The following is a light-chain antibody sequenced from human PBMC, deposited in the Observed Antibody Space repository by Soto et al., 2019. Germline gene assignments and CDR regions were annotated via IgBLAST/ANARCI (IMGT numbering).Light chain of an antibody. CDR3: CSDAGSYTAV. V-gene: IGLV2-11*01. CDR2: DVS. J-gene: IGLJ2*01. CDR1: SSDVGTYNY. Sequence: QSALTQPRSVSGSPGQSVTISCTGTSSDVGTYNYVSWHQQHPGKAPKLMIYDVSQRPSGVPDRFSGSKSGNTASLTISGRQAADESDYYCCSDAGSYTAVFGGGTKLTVL.